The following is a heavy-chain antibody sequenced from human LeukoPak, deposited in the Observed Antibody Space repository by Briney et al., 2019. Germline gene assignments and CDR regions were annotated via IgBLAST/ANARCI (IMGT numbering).Heavy chain of an antibody. V-gene: IGHV3-21*01. CDR3: ARGTSSSWYAWFDP. J-gene: IGHJ5*02. D-gene: IGHD6-13*01. CDR1: GFTFSSYS. Sequence: GGSLRLSCAASGFTFSSYSMNWVRQAPGKGLEWVSSISSSSSYIYYADSVKGRFTISRDNAKNSLYLQMNSLRAEDTAVYYCARGTSSSWYAWFDPWGQGTLVTVSS. CDR2: ISSSSSYI.